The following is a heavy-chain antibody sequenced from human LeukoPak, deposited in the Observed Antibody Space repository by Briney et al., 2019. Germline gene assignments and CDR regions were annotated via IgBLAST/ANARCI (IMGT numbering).Heavy chain of an antibody. Sequence: ASVKVSCKASGYTFTSYGISWVRQAPGQGLEWMGWISAYNGNTNYAQKLQGRVTMTTDTSTSTAYMELRSLRSEDTAVYYCARATTVVTPFYFGYWGQGTLVTVSS. J-gene: IGHJ4*02. CDR3: ARATTVVTPFYFGY. CDR1: GYTFTSYG. V-gene: IGHV1-18*01. D-gene: IGHD4-23*01. CDR2: ISAYNGNT.